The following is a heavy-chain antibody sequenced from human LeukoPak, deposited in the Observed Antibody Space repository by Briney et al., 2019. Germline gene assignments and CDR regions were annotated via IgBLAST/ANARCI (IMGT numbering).Heavy chain of an antibody. Sequence: SVEVSCKASGGTFSSYAISWVRQAPGQGLEWMGGIIPIFGTANYAQKFQGRVTITTDESTSTAYMELSSLRSEDTAVYYCAREHSRLRYFDWSGYDAFDIWGQGTMVTVSS. CDR1: GGTFSSYA. CDR3: AREHSRLRYFDWSGYDAFDI. CDR2: IIPIFGTA. V-gene: IGHV1-69*05. D-gene: IGHD3-9*01. J-gene: IGHJ3*02.